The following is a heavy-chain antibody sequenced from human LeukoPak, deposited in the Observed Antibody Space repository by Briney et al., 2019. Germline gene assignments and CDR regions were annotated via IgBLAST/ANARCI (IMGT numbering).Heavy chain of an antibody. J-gene: IGHJ4*02. V-gene: IGHV4-31*03. Sequence: SETLSLTCTVSGGSISSGGYYWSWIRQHPGKGLEWIGYIYYSGSTYYNPSLKSRVTISVDTSKNQFSLKLSSVTAADTAVYYCARGGYQGNDYWGQGTLVTVSS. D-gene: IGHD2-2*01. CDR2: IYYSGST. CDR1: GGSISSGGYY. CDR3: ARGGYQGNDY.